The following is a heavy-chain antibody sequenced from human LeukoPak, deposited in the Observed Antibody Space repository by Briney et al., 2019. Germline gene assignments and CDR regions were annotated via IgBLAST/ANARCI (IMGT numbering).Heavy chain of an antibody. CDR1: GFTVSSNY. CDR3: ARASTYYYDSSGDYYFDY. J-gene: IGHJ4*02. CDR2: IYSGGST. V-gene: IGHV3-66*01. D-gene: IGHD3-22*01. Sequence: PGGSLRLSCAASGFTVSSNYMSWVRQAPGKGLEWVSVIYSGGSTYYAESVKGRFTISRDNSKNTLYLQMNRLSAEDTAVYYCARASTYYYDSSGDYYFDYWGQGTLVTVSS.